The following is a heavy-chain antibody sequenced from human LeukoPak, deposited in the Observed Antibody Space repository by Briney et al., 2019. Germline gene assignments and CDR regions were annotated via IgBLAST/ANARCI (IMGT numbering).Heavy chain of an antibody. CDR2: INPKSGGP. Sequence: ASVKVSCKASGYTFTGYFMHWVRQAPGQGPEWMGWINPKSGGPNYVQKFQGRVSMTRDTSTSTFFMELRRLTSDDTAVYYCARDLWGSSSGGGYSGNYYYYYMDVWGKGTTVTVSS. CDR3: ARDLWGSSSGGGYSGNYYYYYMDV. CDR1: GYTFTGYF. V-gene: IGHV1-2*02. J-gene: IGHJ6*03. D-gene: IGHD6-6*01.